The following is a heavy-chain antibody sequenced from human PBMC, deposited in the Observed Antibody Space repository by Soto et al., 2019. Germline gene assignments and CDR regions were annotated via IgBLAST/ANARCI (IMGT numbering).Heavy chain of an antibody. CDR1: GGSISSYY. CDR2: IFYSGST. V-gene: IGHV4-59*08. D-gene: IGHD6-13*01. CDR3: ARRYSSSSDY. Sequence: AETLSLTCTVSGGSISSYYWSWIRQPPVKGLEWIGYIFYSGSTNYNPSLKSRVTISVDTSKNQFSLKLSSVTAADTAVYYCARRYSSSSDYWGQGTLVTVSS. J-gene: IGHJ4*02.